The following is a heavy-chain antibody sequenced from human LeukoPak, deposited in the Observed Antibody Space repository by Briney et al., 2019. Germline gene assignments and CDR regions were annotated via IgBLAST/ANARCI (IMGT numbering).Heavy chain of an antibody. D-gene: IGHD2-2*01. J-gene: IGHJ5*02. V-gene: IGHV4-31*03. Sequence: SETLSLTCTVSGGSISSGGYYWSWIRQHPGKGLEWIGYIYYSGSTYYNPSLKSRVTISVDTSKNQFSLKLSSVTAADTAVYYCARIRGTRGNWFDPWGQGTLVTVSS. CDR2: IYYSGST. CDR3: ARIRGTRGNWFDP. CDR1: GGSISSGGYY.